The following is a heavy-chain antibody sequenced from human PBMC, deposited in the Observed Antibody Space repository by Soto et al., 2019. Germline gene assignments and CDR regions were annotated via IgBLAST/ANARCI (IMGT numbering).Heavy chain of an antibody. J-gene: IGHJ4*02. CDR1: GYTFTSYG. Sequence: ASVKVSCKASGYTFTSYGISWVRQAPGQGLEWMGWISAYNGNTNYAQKLQGRVTMTTDTSTSTAYMELRSLRSDDTAVYYCARDVAVAGTDPWDYSGQGTKVTISS. CDR3: ARDVAVAGTDPWDY. V-gene: IGHV1-18*04. D-gene: IGHD6-19*01. CDR2: ISAYNGNT.